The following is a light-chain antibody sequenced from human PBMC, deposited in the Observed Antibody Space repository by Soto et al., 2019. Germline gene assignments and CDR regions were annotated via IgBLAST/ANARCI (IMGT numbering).Light chain of an antibody. V-gene: IGKV3-20*01. CDR1: QSVSRSY. J-gene: IGKJ1*01. Sequence: EILLTQSPGTLSLSPGERATLSCRASQSVSRSYLAWYQQKPGQAPRLLIYGASSRATGIPERFSGSGSGTDFTLTISRLAPEDFEVYYCQQYGSSPVTFGQGTKVDIK. CDR2: GAS. CDR3: QQYGSSPVT.